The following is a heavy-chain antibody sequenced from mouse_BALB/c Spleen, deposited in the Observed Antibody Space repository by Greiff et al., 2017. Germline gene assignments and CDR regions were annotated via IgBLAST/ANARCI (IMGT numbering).Heavy chain of an antibody. J-gene: IGHJ4*01. CDR1: GYTFTSYT. V-gene: IGHV1-4*01. CDR3: ARSGSYYAMDY. Sequence: VKLMESGAELARPGASVKMSCKASGYTFTSYTMHWVKQRPGQGLAWIGYINPSSGYTNYNQKFKDKATLTADKSSSTAYMQLSSLTSEDSAVYYCARSGSYYAMDYWGQGTSVTVSS. CDR2: INPSSGYT.